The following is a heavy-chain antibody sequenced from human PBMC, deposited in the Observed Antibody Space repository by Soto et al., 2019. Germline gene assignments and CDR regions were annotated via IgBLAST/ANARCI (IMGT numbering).Heavy chain of an antibody. CDR3: AKGQKWELPFDY. Sequence: PGGSLRLSCAASGFILRSYAMSWVRQAPGKGLEWVSAFSGTTSSTYYAASVKGRFTISRDISKNTPYLQMNSLKAEDTAVYYCAKGQKWELPFDYWGQGALVTVSS. V-gene: IGHV3-23*01. CDR1: GFILRSYA. D-gene: IGHD1-26*01. CDR2: FSGTTSST. J-gene: IGHJ4*02.